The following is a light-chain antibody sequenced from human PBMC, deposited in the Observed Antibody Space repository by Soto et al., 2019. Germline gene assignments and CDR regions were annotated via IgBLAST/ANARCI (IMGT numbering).Light chain of an antibody. CDR2: AAS. Sequence: IHMTQSPSSLSASVGDRVTITCRASQTISRYLNWYQQKPGKAPQLLIYAASSLQSGVPSRFSGSGSGTDFTLTISSLQPDDFATYYCQQSYVTPAFGQGTKVDIK. CDR3: QQSYVTPA. CDR1: QTISRY. V-gene: IGKV1-39*01. J-gene: IGKJ1*01.